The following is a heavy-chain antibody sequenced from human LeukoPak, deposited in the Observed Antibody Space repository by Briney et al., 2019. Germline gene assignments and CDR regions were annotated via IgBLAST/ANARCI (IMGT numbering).Heavy chain of an antibody. D-gene: IGHD3-10*01. V-gene: IGHV1-69*06. CDR2: IIPTFGTA. J-gene: IGHJ4*02. CDR1: GGTFSSYA. Sequence: ASVKVSCKASGGTFSSYAISWVRQAPGQGLEWMGGIIPTFGTANYAQKFQGRVTITADKSTSTAYMELSSLRSEDTAVYYCAKSVGPFGDFDYWGQGTLVTVSS. CDR3: AKSVGPFGDFDY.